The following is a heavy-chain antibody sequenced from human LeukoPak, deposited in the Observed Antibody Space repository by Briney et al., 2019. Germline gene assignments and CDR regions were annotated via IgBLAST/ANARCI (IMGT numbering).Heavy chain of an antibody. D-gene: IGHD3-22*01. J-gene: IGHJ4*02. CDR3: ARDFGWAHYDSSGYYPSYFDY. V-gene: IGHV3-66*02. Sequence: GGSLRLSCAASGFTVSSNYMSWVRQAPGKGLEWVSVIYSGGSTYYADSVKGRFTISRDNSKNTLYLQMNSLRAEDTAVYYCARDFGWAHYDSSGYYPSYFDYWGQGTLVTVSS. CDR1: GFTVSSNY. CDR2: IYSGGST.